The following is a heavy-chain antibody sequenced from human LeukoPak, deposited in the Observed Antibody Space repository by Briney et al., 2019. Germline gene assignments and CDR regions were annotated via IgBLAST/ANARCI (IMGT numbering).Heavy chain of an antibody. CDR3: VREGFFDY. J-gene: IGHJ4*02. Sequence: AGGSLRLSCVGPGFTLSIYWMYWIRHSPGKGLLWVARINPDGSISDYTDSVKGRFTISRDNVKNTLYLQMNSLRAEDTAVYYCVREGFFDYWGQGALVTVSS. CDR1: GFTLSIYW. CDR2: INPDGSIS. V-gene: IGHV3-74*01.